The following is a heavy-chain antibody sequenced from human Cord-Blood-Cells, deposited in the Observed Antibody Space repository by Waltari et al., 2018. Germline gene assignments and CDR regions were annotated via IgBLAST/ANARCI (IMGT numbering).Heavy chain of an antibody. CDR2: IYYSGST. D-gene: IGHD2-2*01. J-gene: IGHJ5*02. CDR1: GGSISSSSYY. V-gene: IGHV4-39*01. CDR3: ARRYCSSTSCYNWFDP. Sequence: QLQLQESGPGLVKPSETLSLTCTVSGGSISSSSYYWGWIRQPPGKGLEWIGSIYYSGSTYYNPSLMIRVTISVDTSKNQFSLKLSSVTAADTAVYYCARRYCSSTSCYNWFDPWGQGTLVTVSS.